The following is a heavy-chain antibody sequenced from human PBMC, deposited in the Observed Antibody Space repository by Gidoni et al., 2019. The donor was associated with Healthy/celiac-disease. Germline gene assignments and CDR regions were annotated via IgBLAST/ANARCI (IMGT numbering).Heavy chain of an antibody. V-gene: IGHV4-39*01. Sequence: QLQLQESGPGLVKPSETLSLTCTVSGGSISSSSYYWGWIRQPPGKGLEWIGSIYYSGSTYYNPSLKSRVTISVDTSKNQFSLKLSSVTAADTAVYYCARHKWELLAFDYWGQGTLVTVSS. CDR1: GGSISSSSYY. CDR2: IYYSGST. CDR3: ARHKWELLAFDY. D-gene: IGHD1-26*01. J-gene: IGHJ4*02.